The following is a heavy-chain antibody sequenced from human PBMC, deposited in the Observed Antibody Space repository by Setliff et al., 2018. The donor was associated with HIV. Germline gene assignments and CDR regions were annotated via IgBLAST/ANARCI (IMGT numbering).Heavy chain of an antibody. CDR3: ASPASGGSSGQYHY. Sequence: PSETLSLTCTVSGGSISSSIYYWGWIRQSPGKGLEWIGSFYYSGSTYYNPSLKSRVTISVDTSKNQFSLKLSSVTAADTAVYYCASPASGGSSGQYHYWGQGTLVTVSS. CDR1: GGSISSSIYY. D-gene: IGHD6-19*01. J-gene: IGHJ4*02. V-gene: IGHV4-39*01. CDR2: FYYSGST.